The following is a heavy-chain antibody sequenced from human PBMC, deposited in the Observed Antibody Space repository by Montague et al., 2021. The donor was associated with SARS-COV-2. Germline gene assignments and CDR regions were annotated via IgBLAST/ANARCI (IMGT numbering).Heavy chain of an antibody. V-gene: IGHV4-39*01. Sequence: SETLSLTCTVSGGSISRSTSSWAWVRQPPGKGLEWIGSIPYTGSTYYNPSLKSRVSISVDTSRNQFSLRLSSVTAADTSAYYCARLPLVSSWSRAAGCDEYGMDVWGQGATVTVSS. D-gene: IGHD6-13*01. CDR2: IPYTGST. J-gene: IGHJ6*02. CDR3: ARLPLVSSWSRAAGCDEYGMDV. CDR1: GGSISRSTSS.